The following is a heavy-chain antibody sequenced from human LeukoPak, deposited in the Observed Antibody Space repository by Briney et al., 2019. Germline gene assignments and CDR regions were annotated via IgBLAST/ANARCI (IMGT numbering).Heavy chain of an antibody. J-gene: IGHJ4*02. D-gene: IGHD2-2*01. CDR2: FYYTGGT. Sequence: SETLPLTCTVSGDSISNSTYYWGWIRQSPGKGLEWIGNFYYTGGTYYNPSLKSRVTISVDTSKNQFSLKLTSVTAADTSIYYCTRGVSTAVYWGQGTLVTVSS. CDR1: GDSISNSTYY. CDR3: TRGVSTAVY. V-gene: IGHV4-39*01.